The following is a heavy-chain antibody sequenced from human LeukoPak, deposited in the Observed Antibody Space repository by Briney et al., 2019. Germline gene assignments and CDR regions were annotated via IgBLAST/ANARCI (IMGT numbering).Heavy chain of an antibody. CDR2: IWSDGSNK. V-gene: IGHV3-33*01. CDR3: ATDISWYLDY. J-gene: IGHJ4*02. Sequence: GGSLRLSCAASGFTFNNYIMHWVRQAPGKGLEWVAVIWSDGSNKYFVDSVKGRFTISRDNSKNTLYLQMNSLRAEDTAVYDCATDISWYLDYWGQGTLVTVSS. CDR1: GFTFNNYI. D-gene: IGHD3-9*01.